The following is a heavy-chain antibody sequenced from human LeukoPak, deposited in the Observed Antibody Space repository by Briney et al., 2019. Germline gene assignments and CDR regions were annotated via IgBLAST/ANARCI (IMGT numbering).Heavy chain of an antibody. V-gene: IGHV1-69*13. Sequence: GASVKVSCKASGGTCSSYAISWVRQAPGQGLEWMGGIIPIFGTANYAQKFQGRVTITADESTSTAYMELSSLRSEDTAVYYCARGGSYPPYYFDYWGQGTLVTVSS. D-gene: IGHD1-26*01. CDR2: IIPIFGTA. CDR3: ARGGSYPPYYFDY. J-gene: IGHJ4*02. CDR1: GGTCSSYA.